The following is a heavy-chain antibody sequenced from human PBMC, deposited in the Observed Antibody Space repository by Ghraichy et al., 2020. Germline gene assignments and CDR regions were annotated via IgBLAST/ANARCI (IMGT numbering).Heavy chain of an antibody. V-gene: IGHV3-21*01. CDR1: GFTFNTYN. J-gene: IGHJ3*02. D-gene: IGHD3-3*01. CDR2: ISSSSSYI. Sequence: GGSLRLSCAASGFTFNTYNMNWVRQAPGKGLEWVSYISSSSSYIYYADSLKGRFTIFRDNAKNSLYLQMNSLRAEDTAVYYCARDGVLRFLEWVPLEAFDIWGQGTMVTISS. CDR3: ARDGVLRFLEWVPLEAFDI.